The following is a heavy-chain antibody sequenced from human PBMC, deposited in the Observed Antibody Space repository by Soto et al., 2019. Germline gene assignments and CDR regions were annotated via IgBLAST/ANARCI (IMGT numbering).Heavy chain of an antibody. Sequence: QLQLQESGPGLVKPSETLSLTCTVSGGSISSSSYYWGWIRQPPGKGLEWIGSIYYSGSTSYNPSLKSRVTIPVDTSKNQFSLKLSSVTAADTAVYYCARGALEGMAKILGRLDYWGQGTLVTVSS. D-gene: IGHD1-26*01. V-gene: IGHV4-39*01. J-gene: IGHJ4*02. CDR3: ARGALEGMAKILGRLDY. CDR1: GGSISSSSYY. CDR2: IYYSGST.